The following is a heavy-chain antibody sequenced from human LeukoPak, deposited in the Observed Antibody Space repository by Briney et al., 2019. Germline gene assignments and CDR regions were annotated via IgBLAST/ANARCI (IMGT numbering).Heavy chain of an antibody. CDR1: GFTFSSYG. D-gene: IGHD4-17*01. CDR3: AEDRSRVTTYYFDY. V-gene: IGHV3-30*18. J-gene: IGHJ4*02. CDR2: ISYDGSNK. Sequence: PGRSLRLSCAASGFTFSSYGMHWVRQAPGKGLEWVAVISYDGSNKYYADSVKGRFTISRDNSKNTLYLQMNSLRAEDTAVYYCAEDRSRVTTYYFDYWGQGTLVTVSS.